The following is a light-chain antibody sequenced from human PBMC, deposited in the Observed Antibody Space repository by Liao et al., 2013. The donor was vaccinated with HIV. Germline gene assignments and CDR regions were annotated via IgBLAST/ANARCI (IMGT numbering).Light chain of an antibody. Sequence: SYELTQAPSVSVSPGQTASISCSGNKLGDKFVCWYQQKPGQSPVVVIYQDSKRPSGIPERFSGSNSGNTATLTISRVEAGDEADYYCQVWDSSSDHPDVVFGGGTKLTVL. CDR3: QVWDSSSDHPDVV. J-gene: IGLJ2*01. CDR1: KLGDKF. CDR2: QDS. V-gene: IGLV3-1*01.